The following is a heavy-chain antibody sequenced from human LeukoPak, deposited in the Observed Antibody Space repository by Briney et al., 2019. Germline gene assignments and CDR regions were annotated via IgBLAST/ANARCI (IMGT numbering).Heavy chain of an antibody. D-gene: IGHD6-19*01. CDR1: GFTFSSYW. Sequence: GGSLRLSCAASGFTFSSYWMSWVRQAPGKGLEWVANIKQDGSEKYYVGSVKGRFTISRDNAKNSLYLQMNSLRAEDTAVYYCARAGYSSGWGPYYYYGMDVWGQGTTVTVSS. CDR2: IKQDGSEK. V-gene: IGHV3-7*01. J-gene: IGHJ6*02. CDR3: ARAGYSSGWGPYYYYGMDV.